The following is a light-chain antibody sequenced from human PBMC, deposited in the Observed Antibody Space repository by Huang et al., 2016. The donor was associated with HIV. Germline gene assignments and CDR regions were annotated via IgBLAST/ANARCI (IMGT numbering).Light chain of an antibody. CDR1: QSLGSSY. V-gene: IGKV3-20*01. CDR3: QQYYISPLT. Sequence: EIVLTQSQGPLSLAPGERVTLSCRASQSLGSSYLAWYQQKPGQAPRLLSDATSTRATGIPDRFSGSGSGTDFTLTISRLEPEDFAVYYCQQYYISPLTFGGGTKVDIK. CDR2: ATS. J-gene: IGKJ4*01.